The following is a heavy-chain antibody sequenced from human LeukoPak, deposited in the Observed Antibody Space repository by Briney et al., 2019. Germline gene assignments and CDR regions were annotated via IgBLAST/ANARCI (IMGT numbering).Heavy chain of an antibody. D-gene: IGHD3-3*01. CDR2: ISSNGVST. Sequence: GGSLRLSCAASGFAFSSYAMHWVRQAPGKGLEYVAAISSNGVSTYYANSVKGRFTISRDNSKNTLYLQMGSLRAEDMAVYYCARARGQDDFWSGYYNRYYYMDVWGKGTTVTVSS. V-gene: IGHV3-64*01. CDR3: ARARGQDDFWSGYYNRYYYMDV. CDR1: GFAFSSYA. J-gene: IGHJ6*03.